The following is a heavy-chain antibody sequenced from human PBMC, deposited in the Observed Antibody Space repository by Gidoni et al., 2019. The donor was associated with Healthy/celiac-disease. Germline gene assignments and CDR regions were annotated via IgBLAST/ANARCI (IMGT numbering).Heavy chain of an antibody. CDR3: AKDPTVVVPAAMDV. Sequence: QVQLLESGGGVVQPGRSLRLSCAASGVTFSSYAMHWVRQAPGKGLGWVAVISYDGSNKYYADSVKGRFTISRDNSKNTLYLQMNSLRAEDTAVYYCAKDPTVVVPAAMDVWGQGTTVTVS. CDR2: ISYDGSNK. D-gene: IGHD2-2*01. CDR1: GVTFSSYA. V-gene: IGHV3-30*18. J-gene: IGHJ6*02.